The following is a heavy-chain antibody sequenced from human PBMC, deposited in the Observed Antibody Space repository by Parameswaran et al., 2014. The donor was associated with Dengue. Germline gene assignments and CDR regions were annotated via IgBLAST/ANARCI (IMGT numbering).Heavy chain of an antibody. Sequence: VRQMPGKGLEWMGIIYPGDSDTRYSPSFQGQVTISADKSISTAYLQWSSLKASDTAMYYCARHNDLGYDFWSGYYPPYYYYGMDVWAKDHGHRLL. CDR3: ARHNDLGYDFWSGYYPPYYYYGMDV. D-gene: IGHD3-3*01. CDR2: IYPGDSDT. J-gene: IGHJ6*04. V-gene: IGHV5-51*01.